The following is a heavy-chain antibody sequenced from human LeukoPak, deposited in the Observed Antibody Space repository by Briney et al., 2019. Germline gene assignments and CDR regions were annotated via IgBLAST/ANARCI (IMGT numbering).Heavy chain of an antibody. CDR1: GFTFNSYW. D-gene: IGHD6-6*01. Sequence: GGSLRLSCAASGFTFNSYWMSWVRQAPGKGLEWVSAISGSGGSTYYADSVKGRFTISRDNSKNALYLQMNSLRAEDTAVYYCAKDLARIAARSKTSPHAFDIWGQGTMVTVSS. V-gene: IGHV3-23*01. CDR3: AKDLARIAARSKTSPHAFDI. CDR2: ISGSGGST. J-gene: IGHJ3*02.